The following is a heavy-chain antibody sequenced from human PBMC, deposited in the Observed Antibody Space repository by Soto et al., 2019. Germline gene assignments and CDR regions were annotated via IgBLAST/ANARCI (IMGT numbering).Heavy chain of an antibody. D-gene: IGHD3-3*01. Sequence: XSVKVSCKASVYTFTGYYMHWVRQAPGQGLEWMGWINPNSGGTNYAQKFQGWVTMTKNTLYLQMNSLRAEDTAVYYCARALKFGVVIYYYYYGMDAWGQGTTVTVSS. CDR1: VYTFTGYY. J-gene: IGHJ6*02. CDR3: ARALKFGVVIYYYYYGMDA. CDR2: INPNSGGT. V-gene: IGHV1-2*04.